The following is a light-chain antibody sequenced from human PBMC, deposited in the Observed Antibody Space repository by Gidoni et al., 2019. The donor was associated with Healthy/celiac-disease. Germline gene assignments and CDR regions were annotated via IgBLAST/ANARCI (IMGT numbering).Light chain of an antibody. V-gene: IGLV2-14*01. CDR1: SSDVVGYNY. CDR2: DVS. Sequence: QSALTQHASVSGSPGQSITISCTGTSSDVVGYNYVSWYQQHPGKAPKLMIYDVSNRPSGVSTRFSGSKSGNTASLTISGLQAEDEADYYCSSYTSSSTLVFGTGTKVTVL. CDR3: SSYTSSSTLV. J-gene: IGLJ1*01.